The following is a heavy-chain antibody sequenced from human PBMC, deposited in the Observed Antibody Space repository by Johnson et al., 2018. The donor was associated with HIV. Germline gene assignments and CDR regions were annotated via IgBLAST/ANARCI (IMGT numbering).Heavy chain of an antibody. CDR3: ARACRDGYTCDVYDI. Sequence: QVQLVESGGGVVQPGRSLRLSCVVSGFSFSGFAMHWVRQAPGKGLDWMAVISYDGRNQQYAESVKGRFTISRDNYKNTLYLQMSSVRPEDTAVYYCARACRDGYTCDVYDIWGQGTMVTVSS. V-gene: IGHV3-30-3*01. J-gene: IGHJ3*02. CDR2: ISYDGRNQ. D-gene: IGHD5-24*01. CDR1: GFSFSGFA.